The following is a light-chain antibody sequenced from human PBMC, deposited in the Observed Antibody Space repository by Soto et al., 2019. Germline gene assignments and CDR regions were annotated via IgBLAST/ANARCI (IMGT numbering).Light chain of an antibody. Sequence: QLVLTQSPSASASLGASVTLTCTQSSGHRNYAIAWHQQQPEKGPRYLMKVNIDGSHNKGDGIPDRFSGSSSGAERYLTISSLQSEDEADYYCQTWGTGIRVFGGGTKVTVL. CDR1: SGHRNYA. V-gene: IGLV4-69*01. CDR2: VNIDGSH. J-gene: IGLJ2*01. CDR3: QTWGTGIRV.